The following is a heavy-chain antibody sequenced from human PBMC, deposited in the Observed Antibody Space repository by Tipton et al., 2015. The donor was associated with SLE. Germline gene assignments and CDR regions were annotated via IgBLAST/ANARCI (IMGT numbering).Heavy chain of an antibody. CDR2: IYASGST. J-gene: IGHJ1*01. Sequence: TLSLTCTVSGGSLSSYYWSWIRQPAGKGLEWIGRIYASGSTEYNPSLKSRVTISVDPSKNQFSLKVSSVTAADTAVYYCARTFWSVPRYFQHWGQGTLGTVSS. CDR1: GGSLSSYY. CDR3: ARTFWSVPRYFQH. D-gene: IGHD3-3*01. V-gene: IGHV4-4*07.